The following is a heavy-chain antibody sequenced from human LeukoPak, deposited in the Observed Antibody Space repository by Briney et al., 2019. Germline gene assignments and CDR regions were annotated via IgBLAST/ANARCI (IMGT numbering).Heavy chain of an antibody. CDR1: GFTFSDYY. D-gene: IGHD3-22*01. CDR2: VSSSGATM. CDR3: ARGAYDSSGFNWFDP. V-gene: IGHV3-11*01. Sequence: PGGSLRLSCAASGFTFSDYYMSWIRQAPGKGLEWVSYVSSSGATMYYADSVKGRFTISRDNSKNSLYLQMNSLRAEDTAVYYCARGAYDSSGFNWFDPWGQGTLVTVSS. J-gene: IGHJ5*02.